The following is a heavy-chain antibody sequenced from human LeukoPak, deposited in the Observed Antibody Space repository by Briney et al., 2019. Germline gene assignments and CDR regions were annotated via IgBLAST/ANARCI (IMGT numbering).Heavy chain of an antibody. CDR3: AKDGRDYYDSSGSPIDY. D-gene: IGHD3-22*01. V-gene: IGHV3-23*01. CDR1: GFTFSSYA. Sequence: GGSLRLSCAASGFTFSSYAMSWVRQAPGKGLEWVSAISGSGGSTYYADSVKGRFTISRDNSKNTLYLQMNSLRAEGTAVYYCAKDGRDYYDSSGSPIDYWGQGTLVTVSS. J-gene: IGHJ4*02. CDR2: ISGSGGST.